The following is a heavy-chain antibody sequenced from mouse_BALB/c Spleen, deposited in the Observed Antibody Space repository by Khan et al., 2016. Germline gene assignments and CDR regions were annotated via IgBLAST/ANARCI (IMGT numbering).Heavy chain of an antibody. D-gene: IGHD2-3*01. CDR3: ARRGDGYWYFDV. V-gene: IGHV4-1*02. Sequence: EVKLLESGGGLVQPGGSLKLSCAASGFDFSRYWMSWVRQAPGKGLEWIGEINPDSSTINYTPSLKDKFIISRDNAKNTLYLQMSKVCSEDTALYDCARRGDGYWYFDVWGAGTTVTVSS. CDR2: INPDSSTI. J-gene: IGHJ1*01. CDR1: GFDFSRYW.